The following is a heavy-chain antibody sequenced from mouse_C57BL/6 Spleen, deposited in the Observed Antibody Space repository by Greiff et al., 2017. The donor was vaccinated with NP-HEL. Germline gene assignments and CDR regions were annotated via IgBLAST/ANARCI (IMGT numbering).Heavy chain of an antibody. CDR1: GYTFTSYW. CDR2: IYPGSGST. D-gene: IGHD1-1*01. J-gene: IGHJ3*01. CDR3: ASDYYGSSSFAY. Sequence: QVQLQQPGAELVKPGASVKMSCKASGYTFTSYWITWVKQRPGQGLEWIGDIYPGSGSTNYNEKFKSKATLTVDTSSSTAYMQLSSLTSEDSAVYYCASDYYGSSSFAYWGQGTLVTVSA. V-gene: IGHV1-55*01.